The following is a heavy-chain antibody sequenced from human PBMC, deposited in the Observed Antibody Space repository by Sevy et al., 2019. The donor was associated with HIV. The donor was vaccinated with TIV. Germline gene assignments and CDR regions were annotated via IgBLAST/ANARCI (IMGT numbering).Heavy chain of an antibody. V-gene: IGHV3-23*01. J-gene: IGHJ4*02. CDR1: GFTFSKYS. Sequence: GGSLRLSCAASGFTFSKYSMSWVRQPPGKGLECVSTLSFGCGEINHADSVKGRFTISRDNSKNSLYLQMNNLRAEDTAVYCCAREGCTKPHDYWGQGTLVTVSS. D-gene: IGHD2-8*01. CDR3: AREGCTKPHDY. CDR2: LSFGCGEI.